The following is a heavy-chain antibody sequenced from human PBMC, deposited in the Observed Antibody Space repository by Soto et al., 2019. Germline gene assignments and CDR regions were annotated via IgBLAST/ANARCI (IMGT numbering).Heavy chain of an antibody. CDR2: ISGSGGST. CDR1: GFTFISYA. J-gene: IGHJ3*02. D-gene: IGHD3-10*01. Sequence: PGGSLRLSCASSGFTFISYAMSWVRQAPGKGLEWVSAISGSGGSTYYADSVKGRFTISRDNSKNTLYLQMNSLRAEDTAVYYCAKDMVTMVRGVIISDAFDIWGQGTMVTVSS. V-gene: IGHV3-23*01. CDR3: AKDMVTMVRGVIISDAFDI.